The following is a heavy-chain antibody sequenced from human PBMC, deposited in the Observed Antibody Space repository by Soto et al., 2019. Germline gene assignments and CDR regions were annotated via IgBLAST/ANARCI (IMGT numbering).Heavy chain of an antibody. V-gene: IGHV3-30*18. Sequence: QVQLVESGGGVVQPGRSLRLSCAASGFTFSSYGMHWVRQAPGKGLEWVAVISYDGSNKYYADSVKGRFTISRDNSKNTLYLQMNSLRAEDTALYYCAKDGKSGSYLGAFDIWGQGTMVTVSS. J-gene: IGHJ3*02. CDR2: ISYDGSNK. CDR1: GFTFSSYG. D-gene: IGHD1-26*01. CDR3: AKDGKSGSYLGAFDI.